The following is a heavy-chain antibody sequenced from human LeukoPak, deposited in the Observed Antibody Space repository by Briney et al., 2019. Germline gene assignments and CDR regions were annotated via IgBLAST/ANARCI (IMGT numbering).Heavy chain of an antibody. CDR2: IYHSGST. V-gene: IGHV4-30-2*01. Sequence: SQTLSLTCTVSGGSISSGGYYWSWIRQPPGKGLEWIGYIYHSGSTYYNPSLKSRVTISVDRSKNQFSLKLSSVTAADTAVYYCARAKRELDYWGQGALVTVSS. CDR3: ARAKRELDY. D-gene: IGHD1-26*01. CDR1: GGSISSGGYY. J-gene: IGHJ4*02.